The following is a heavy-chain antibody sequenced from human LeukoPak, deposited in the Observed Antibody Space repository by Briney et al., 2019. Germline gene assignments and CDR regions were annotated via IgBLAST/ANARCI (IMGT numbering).Heavy chain of an antibody. CDR1: GFTFSSYS. Sequence: GGSLRLSCAASGFTFSSYSMNWVRQAPGKGLEWVAVISNDGSNKYYADSVKGRFTISRDNSKNTLYLQMNSLRAEDTAVYYCARDLPNYTMVRGALGSYYYYAMDVWGQGTTVTVSS. J-gene: IGHJ6*02. V-gene: IGHV3-30*03. CDR2: ISNDGSNK. CDR3: ARDLPNYTMVRGALGSYYYYAMDV. D-gene: IGHD3-10*01.